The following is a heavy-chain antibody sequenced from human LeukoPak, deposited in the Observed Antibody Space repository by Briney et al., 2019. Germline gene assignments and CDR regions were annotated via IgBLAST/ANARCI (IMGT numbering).Heavy chain of an antibody. Sequence: RASETLSLTCTVSISSSSHYWGWIRQPPGKGLECIGSIYYSGSTYYNPSLKSRVTISVDTSKNQFSLKLSSVTAADTAVYYCARRIRAPYSSGWLNWFDPWGQGTLVTVSS. V-gene: IGHV4-39*01. CDR1: ISSSSHY. J-gene: IGHJ5*02. CDR3: ARRIRAPYSSGWLNWFDP. CDR2: IYYSGST. D-gene: IGHD6-19*01.